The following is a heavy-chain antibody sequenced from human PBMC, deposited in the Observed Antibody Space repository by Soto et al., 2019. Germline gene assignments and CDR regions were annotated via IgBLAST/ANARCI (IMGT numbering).Heavy chain of an antibody. D-gene: IGHD3-3*01. CDR2: VSVSGGTT. J-gene: IGHJ4*02. Sequence: PGGSLRLSCAASGFTFSSYAMSWVRQAPGKGLEWVSTVSVSGGTTYYADSVKGRFTISRDNPKNTLYLQMNSLRVEDTAAYYCAKGIPRFGVAPPLAPSVYWGQGALVTVSS. V-gene: IGHV3-23*01. CDR1: GFTFSSYA. CDR3: AKGIPRFGVAPPLAPSVY.